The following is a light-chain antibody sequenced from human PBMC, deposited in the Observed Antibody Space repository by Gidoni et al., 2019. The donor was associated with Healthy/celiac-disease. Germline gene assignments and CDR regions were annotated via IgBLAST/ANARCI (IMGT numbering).Light chain of an antibody. J-gene: IGKJ4*01. CDR1: QSVLYSSNNKNY. V-gene: IGKV4-1*01. Sequence: DIVMTQSPDSLAGSLGARATINCKSSQSVLYSSNNKNYLAWYQQKPGQPPKLLIYWASTRESGVPDRFSGSGSGTDFTLTISSLQAEDVAVYYCQQNYSTPLTFGGGTKVEIK. CDR2: WAS. CDR3: QQNYSTPLT.